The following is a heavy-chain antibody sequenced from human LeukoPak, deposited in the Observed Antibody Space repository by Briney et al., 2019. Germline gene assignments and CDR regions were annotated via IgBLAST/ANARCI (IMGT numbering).Heavy chain of an antibody. D-gene: IGHD4-17*01. CDR1: GGSISSSSYY. J-gene: IGHJ5*02. Sequence: SETLSLTCTVSGGSISSSSYYWGWIRQPPGKELEWIGSIYYSGSTYYNPSLKSRVTISVDTSKNQFSLKLSSVTAADTSVYYCARHDYDEANWFDPWGQGTLVTVSS. CDR2: IYYSGST. V-gene: IGHV4-39*01. CDR3: ARHDYDEANWFDP.